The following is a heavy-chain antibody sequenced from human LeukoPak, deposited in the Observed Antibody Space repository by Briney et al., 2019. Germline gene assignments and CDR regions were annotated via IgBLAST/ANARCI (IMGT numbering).Heavy chain of an antibody. CDR2: INTNTGNP. J-gene: IGHJ4*02. CDR3: ARVQGYCSTTSCYPHY. D-gene: IGHD2-2*01. Sequence: ASVKVSCKASGYTFTSYAMNWVRQAPGQGLEWMGWINTNTGNPTYAQGFTGRFVFSLDTSVNKAYLQISSLKAEDTAIYYCARVQGYCSTTSCYPHYWGQGTLVTVSS. CDR1: GYTFTSYA. V-gene: IGHV7-4-1*02.